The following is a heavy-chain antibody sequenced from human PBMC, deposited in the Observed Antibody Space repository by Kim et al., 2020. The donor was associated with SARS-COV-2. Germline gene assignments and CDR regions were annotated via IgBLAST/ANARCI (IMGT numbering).Heavy chain of an antibody. Sequence: GGSLRLSCAASGFTFSSYGMHWVRQAPGKGLEWVAVIWYDGSNKYYADSVKGRFTISRDNSKNTLYLQMNSLRAEDTAVYYCARPGRRGVVTAPDYWGQGTLVTVSS. J-gene: IGHJ4*02. CDR3: ARPGRRGVVTAPDY. D-gene: IGHD2-21*02. CDR1: GFTFSSYG. CDR2: IWYDGSNK. V-gene: IGHV3-33*08.